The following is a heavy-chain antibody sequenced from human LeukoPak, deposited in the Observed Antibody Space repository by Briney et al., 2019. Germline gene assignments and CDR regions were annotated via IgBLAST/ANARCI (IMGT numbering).Heavy chain of an antibody. CDR2: INHGGST. CDR1: GGSFSGYY. Sequence: PSETLSLTCAVYGGSFSGYYWSWIRQPPGKGLEWIGEINHGGSTNYNPSLKSRVTIAVDTSKSQFSLKLSSVTAADTAVYYCARVSSSSLDYWGQGTLVTVSS. V-gene: IGHV4-34*01. D-gene: IGHD6-6*01. CDR3: ARVSSSSLDY. J-gene: IGHJ4*02.